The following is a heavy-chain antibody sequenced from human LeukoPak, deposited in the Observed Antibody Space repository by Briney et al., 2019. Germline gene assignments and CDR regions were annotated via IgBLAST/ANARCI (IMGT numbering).Heavy chain of an antibody. CDR2: IKSKSDGGTI. D-gene: IGHD2-15*01. J-gene: IGHJ4*02. V-gene: IGHV3-15*01. CDR3: TTRRQDGW. Sequence: GGSLRLSCVGSGFTFSDAWMSWVRQAPGKGLEWVGRIKSKSDGGTIDYAAPVKGRLTISRDDSRNTLYLQMNSLKTEDTAVYYCTTRRQDGWWGQGTLVTVS. CDR1: GFTFSDAW.